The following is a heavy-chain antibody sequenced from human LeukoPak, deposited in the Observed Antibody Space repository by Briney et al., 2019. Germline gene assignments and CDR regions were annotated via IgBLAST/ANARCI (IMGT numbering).Heavy chain of an antibody. Sequence: GGSLRLSCAASGFTLSIYAMSWVRQAPGKGLEWVSTISYSGGSTYYADSVKGRLTISRDNSKNTLYLQMNSLRAEDTAVYYCARGYGDFYFDYWGQGTLVTVSS. D-gene: IGHD4-17*01. J-gene: IGHJ4*02. CDR2: ISYSGGST. V-gene: IGHV3-23*01. CDR3: ARGYGDFYFDY. CDR1: GFTLSIYA.